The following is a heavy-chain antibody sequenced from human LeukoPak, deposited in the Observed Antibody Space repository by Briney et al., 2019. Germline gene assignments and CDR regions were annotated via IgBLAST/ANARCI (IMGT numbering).Heavy chain of an antibody. CDR2: MNPISVNT. J-gene: IGHJ4*02. Sequence: ASVKVSCKASGYTFTTYAMNWVRHATGQGLEWIGWMNPISVNTGFAQRFQSRVTITRITPIRTAYTEMSSLRDEATAVCYTVRGAKCSGADCDSTKEYVYYFDHWGQGTLVTVSS. V-gene: IGHV1-8*03. D-gene: IGHD6-25*01. CDR3: VRGAKCSGADCDSTKEYVYYFDH. CDR1: GYTFTTYA.